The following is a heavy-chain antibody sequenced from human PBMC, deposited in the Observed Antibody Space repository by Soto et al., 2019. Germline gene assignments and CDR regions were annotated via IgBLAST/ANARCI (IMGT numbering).Heavy chain of an antibody. V-gene: IGHV4-34*01. Sequence: QVQLQQWGAGLLKPSETLSLTCTVYGGSFSGFYWSWIRQPPGKGLEWIGEINHSGSTNYNPSLESRVTISVDTSKNQFSLKLTSLTAADTAMYYCASALGGYWGQGILVTVSS. J-gene: IGHJ4*02. CDR3: ASALGGY. D-gene: IGHD3-16*01. CDR2: INHSGST. CDR1: GGSFSGFY.